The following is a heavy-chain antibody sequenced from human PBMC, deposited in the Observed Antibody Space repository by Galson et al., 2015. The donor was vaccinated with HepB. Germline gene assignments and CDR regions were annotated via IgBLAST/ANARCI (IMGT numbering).Heavy chain of an antibody. J-gene: IGHJ6*01. CDR1: RFALSNYG. D-gene: IGHD3-16*01. Sequence: SLRLSCAASRFALSNYGMTWVRQAPGKGLEWVSGVSVNGGSTYYADSVKGRFTISRDNSRNTLYLQMNSLRAEDTAVYYCARDSWRSYNYYYYYGMDVWGQGTTVTVSS. V-gene: IGHV3-23*01. CDR2: VSVNGGST. CDR3: ARDSWRSYNYYYYYGMDV.